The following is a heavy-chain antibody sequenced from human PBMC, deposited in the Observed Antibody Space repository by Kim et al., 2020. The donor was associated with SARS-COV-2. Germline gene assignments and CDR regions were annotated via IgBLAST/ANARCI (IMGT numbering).Heavy chain of an antibody. J-gene: IGHJ4*02. D-gene: IGHD6-13*01. Sequence: VSVKSRITINPDTSKNQFSLQLNSVTPDDTAVYYCVRDIVATGRPYYFDYWGQGTLVTVSS. CDR3: VRDIVATGRPYYFDY. V-gene: IGHV6-1*01.